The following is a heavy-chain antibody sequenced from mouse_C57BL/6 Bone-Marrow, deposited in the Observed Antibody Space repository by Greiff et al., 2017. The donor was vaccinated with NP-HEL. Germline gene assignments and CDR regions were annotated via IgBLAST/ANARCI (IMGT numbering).Heavy chain of an antibody. CDR2: IDPSDSYT. D-gene: IGHD3-2*02. V-gene: IGHV1-69*01. CDR1: GYTFTSYW. Sequence: QVQLKQPGAELVMPGASVKLSCKASGYTFTSYWMHWVKQRPGQGLEWIGEIDPSDSYTNYNQKFKGKSTLTVDKSSSTAYMQLSSLTSEDSAVYYCARKRGQLRLPWFAYWGQGTLVTVSA. CDR3: ARKRGQLRLPWFAY. J-gene: IGHJ3*01.